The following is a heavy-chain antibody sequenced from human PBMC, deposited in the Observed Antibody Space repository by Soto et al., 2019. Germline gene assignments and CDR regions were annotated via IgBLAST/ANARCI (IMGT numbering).Heavy chain of an antibody. CDR1: GGSIISRNW. CDR3: AASCVGCGGFNYYGMDV. CDR2: IYYSGST. Sequence: SETLSLTCDVSGGSIISRNWWNWIRQPPRKGLEWIGSIYYSGSTYYNPSLKSPVTISVDTSKNQFSLKLTSVTAADTAVYYCAASCVGCGGFNYYGMDVWDQGTTVTVS. V-gene: IGHV4-4*02. J-gene: IGHJ6*02. D-gene: IGHD2-21*01.